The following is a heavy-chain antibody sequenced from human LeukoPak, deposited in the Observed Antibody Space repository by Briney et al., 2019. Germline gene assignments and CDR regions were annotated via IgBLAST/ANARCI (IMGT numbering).Heavy chain of an antibody. CDR2: IYYSGST. CDR3: ARTASIAAAGTREVYFDY. J-gene: IGHJ4*02. CDR1: GGSISSYY. V-gene: IGHV4-59*01. D-gene: IGHD6-13*01. Sequence: PSETLSLTCTVSGGSISSYYWSWTRQPPGKGLEWIGYIYYSGSTNYNPSLKSRVTISVDTSKNQFSLKLSSVTAADTAVYYCARTASIAAAGTREVYFDYWGQGTLVTVSS.